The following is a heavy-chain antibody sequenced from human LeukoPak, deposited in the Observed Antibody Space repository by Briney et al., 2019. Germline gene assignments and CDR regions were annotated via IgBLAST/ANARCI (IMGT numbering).Heavy chain of an antibody. CDR2: IFGGGST. Sequence: AGGSLRLSCAASGFTVSSNYMSWVRQAPGKGLEWVSVIFGGGSTYYADSVKGRFTISRDNSKNTLYLQMNSLRAEDTAVYYCARAQGSGYYIGEIDYWGQGTLVTVSS. D-gene: IGHD3-3*01. V-gene: IGHV3-53*01. J-gene: IGHJ4*02. CDR1: GFTVSSNY. CDR3: ARAQGSGYYIGEIDY.